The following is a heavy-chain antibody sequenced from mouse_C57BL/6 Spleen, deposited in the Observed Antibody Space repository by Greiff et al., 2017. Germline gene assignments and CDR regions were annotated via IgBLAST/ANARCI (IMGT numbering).Heavy chain of an antibody. J-gene: IGHJ4*01. CDR1: GYTFTDYN. CDR2: INPNNGGT. V-gene: IGHV1-18*01. D-gene: IGHD3-2*02. Sequence: EVQLQQSGPELVKPGASVKISCKASGYTFTDYNMDWVKQSHGKSLEWIGDINPNNGGTIYNQKFKGKATLTVDKSSSTAYMELRSLTSEDTAVYYCARRSSGYVEAMDYWGQGTSVTVSS. CDR3: ARRSSGYVEAMDY.